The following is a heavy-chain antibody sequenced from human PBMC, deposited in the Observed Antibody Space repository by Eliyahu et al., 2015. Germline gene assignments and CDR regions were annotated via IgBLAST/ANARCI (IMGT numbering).Heavy chain of an antibody. CDR2: SSPGGRP. J-gene: IGHJ4*02. V-gene: IGHV1-46*03. CDR1: AYTFAIFF. D-gene: IGHD5-12*01. Sequence: QVHLVQSGAEMKRPGASVEVSCKASAYTFAIFFIHWIRRAPGQGLEWMGISSPGGRPGFPEKFQGRIDFTRDESTSTVHMNLNDLTSDDTATYYCARSEYTGYDAHFDFWAQGIPVTVSS. CDR3: ARSEYTGYDAHFDF.